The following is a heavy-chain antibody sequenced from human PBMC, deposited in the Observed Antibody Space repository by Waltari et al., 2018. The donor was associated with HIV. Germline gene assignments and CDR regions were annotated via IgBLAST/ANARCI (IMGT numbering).Heavy chain of an antibody. CDR3: ARENTMTYYDALDI. CDR1: GFTFRSYW. Sequence: EVQLVESGGGLVQPGGSLRLSCAASGFTFRSYWMHWVRQAPGKGLVRVSCISSDGSTTNYADSVKGRLTISRDNAKNTLYLQMNSLRADDTAVYYCARENTMTYYDALDIWGQGTMVTVSS. CDR2: ISSDGSTT. V-gene: IGHV3-74*01. D-gene: IGHD4-17*01. J-gene: IGHJ3*02.